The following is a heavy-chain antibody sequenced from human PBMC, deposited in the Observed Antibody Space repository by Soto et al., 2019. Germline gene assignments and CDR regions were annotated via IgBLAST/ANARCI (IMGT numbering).Heavy chain of an antibody. J-gene: IGHJ5*02. CDR2: IYYSGST. CDR1: GGSISSGDYY. D-gene: IGHD6-13*01. V-gene: IGHV4-30-4*01. Sequence: PSETLSLTCTVSGGSISSGDYYWSWIRQPPGKGLEWIGYIYYSGSTYYNPSLKSRVTISVDTSKNQFSLKLSSVTAADTAMYYCARHGWIAAAGKGRGNWFDPWGQGTLVTVSS. CDR3: ARHGWIAAAGKGRGNWFDP.